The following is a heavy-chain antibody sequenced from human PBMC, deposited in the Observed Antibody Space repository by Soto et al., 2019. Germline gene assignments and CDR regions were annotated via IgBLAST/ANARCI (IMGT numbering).Heavy chain of an antibody. Sequence: SETLSLTCAVYGGSFSGYYWSWIRQPPGKGLEWIGEINHSGSTNYNPSLKSRVTISVDTSKNQFSLKLSSVTAADTAVYYCARGHTRLRFLEWLPPRLDVWGKGTTVTVSS. CDR3: ARGHTRLRFLEWLPPRLDV. CDR1: GGSFSGYY. D-gene: IGHD3-3*01. CDR2: INHSGST. J-gene: IGHJ6*04. V-gene: IGHV4-34*01.